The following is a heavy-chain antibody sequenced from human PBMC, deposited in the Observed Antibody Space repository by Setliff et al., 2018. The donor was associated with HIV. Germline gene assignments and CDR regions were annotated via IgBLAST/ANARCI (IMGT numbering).Heavy chain of an antibody. Sequence: LSLTCTVSGGSISSSSHYWGWIRQPPGKGLEWIGSIYNDGSTYYNPSLKSRVTISVDTSKNQFSLRLNSMTAADTAVYFCARRVYDFWTSLVGFQNYMDAWGNGTTVTVSS. V-gene: IGHV4-39*01. CDR1: GGSISSSSHY. J-gene: IGHJ6*03. D-gene: IGHD3-3*01. CDR3: ARRVYDFWTSLVGFQNYMDA. CDR2: IYNDGST.